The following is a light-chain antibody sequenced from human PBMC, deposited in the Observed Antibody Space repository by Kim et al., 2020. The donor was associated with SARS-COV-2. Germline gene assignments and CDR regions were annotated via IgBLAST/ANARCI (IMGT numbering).Light chain of an antibody. CDR3: QQYDNRPLT. CDR1: QDISKN. CDR2: DAS. J-gene: IGKJ4*01. Sequence: DIQMTQSPSSLSASVGDRVTITGQASQDISKNLNWYQQRPGKAPKLLIYDASSLEPGVPSRFSGGGSGTDFTFTISSLQPEDIATYYCQQYDNRPLTFGGGTKVDIK. V-gene: IGKV1-33*01.